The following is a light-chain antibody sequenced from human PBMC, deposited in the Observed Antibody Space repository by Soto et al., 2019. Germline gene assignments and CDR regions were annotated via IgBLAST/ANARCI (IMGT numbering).Light chain of an antibody. Sequence: AIQMTQSPSSLSASVGDRVTITCRASQGIRNDLDWFQQKPGKAPKLLIYAASNLQSGVPARFSGSGSGTDFTLTISSLQPEDFATYYCLQKYFYNFKFRPGTKVDIK. J-gene: IGKJ3*01. CDR3: LQKYFYNFK. V-gene: IGKV1-6*01. CDR2: AAS. CDR1: QGIRND.